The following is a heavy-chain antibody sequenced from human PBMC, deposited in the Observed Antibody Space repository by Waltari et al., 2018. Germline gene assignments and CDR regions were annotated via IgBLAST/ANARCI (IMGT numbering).Heavy chain of an antibody. CDR1: GGSFGGYY. V-gene: IGHV4-34*01. CDR3: ARVNYDFCSGYHDNWFDP. CDR2: INHSGST. J-gene: IGHJ5*02. D-gene: IGHD3-3*01. Sequence: QVQLQQWGAGRLRPSETLSLTCAVYGGSFGGYYWSWIRQPPGRGREWIGEINHSGSTNYNPSLKSRVTISVDTSKNQFSLKLSSVTAADTAVYYCARVNYDFCSGYHDNWFDPWGQGTLVTVSS.